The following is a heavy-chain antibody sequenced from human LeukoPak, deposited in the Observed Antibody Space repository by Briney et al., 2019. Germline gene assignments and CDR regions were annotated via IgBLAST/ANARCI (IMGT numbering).Heavy chain of an antibody. CDR2: IYYTGRT. CDR3: ASLGKLGYYFHY. Sequence: SETLSLTCTVSGGSISSSSYYWGWIRQPPGKGLEWIGSIYYTGRTYYNPSLESRVTISVDTSKNQFSLKLSSVTAADTAMYYCASLGKLGYYFHYWGQGTLVTVSS. J-gene: IGHJ4*02. CDR1: GGSISSSSYY. V-gene: IGHV4-39*01. D-gene: IGHD3-16*01.